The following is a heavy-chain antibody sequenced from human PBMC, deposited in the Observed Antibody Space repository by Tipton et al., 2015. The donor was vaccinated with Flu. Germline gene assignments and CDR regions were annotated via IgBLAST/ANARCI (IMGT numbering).Heavy chain of an antibody. V-gene: IGHV1-2*02. J-gene: IGHJ3*02. CDR3: ARDGAGYNGAFDM. CDR2: INANDNGT. Sequence: QLVQSGPELKKPGASVKVSCKGSGYTFTAHYMHWVRQAPGQGLEWMGWINANDNGTRYTQKFQGRVTMTRDTSISRVYMELSRLSSDDTAVYYCARDGAGYNGAFDMWGQGTMVTVSS. CDR1: GYTFTAHY. D-gene: IGHD1-14*01.